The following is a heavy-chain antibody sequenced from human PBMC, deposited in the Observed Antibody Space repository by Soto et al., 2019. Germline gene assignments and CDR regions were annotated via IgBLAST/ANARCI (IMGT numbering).Heavy chain of an antibody. J-gene: IGHJ4*02. V-gene: IGHV3-7*01. Sequence: PGGSLRLSCAASGFTFSSYWMSWVRQAPGEGLEWVANIKQDGSEKYYVDSVKGRFTISRDNAKNSLYLQMNSLRAEDTAVYYCARGCYYYDISGYCTFDYWGQGTLVTVSS. CDR1: GFTFSSYW. CDR2: IKQDGSEK. D-gene: IGHD3-22*01. CDR3: ARGCYYYDISGYCTFDY.